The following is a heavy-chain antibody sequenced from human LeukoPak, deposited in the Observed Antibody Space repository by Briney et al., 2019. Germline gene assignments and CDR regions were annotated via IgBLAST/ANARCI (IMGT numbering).Heavy chain of an antibody. V-gene: IGHV4-34*01. J-gene: IGHJ2*01. CDR2: INHSGST. D-gene: IGHD3-22*01. CDR3: ARIRPYYYDSSGPNWYFDL. Sequence: SETLSLTCAVYGGCFSGYYWSWIRQPPGKGLEWIGEINHSGSTNYNPSLKSRVTISVDTSKNQFSLKLSSVTAADTAVYYCARIRPYYYDSSGPNWYFDLWGRGTLVTVSS. CDR1: GGCFSGYY.